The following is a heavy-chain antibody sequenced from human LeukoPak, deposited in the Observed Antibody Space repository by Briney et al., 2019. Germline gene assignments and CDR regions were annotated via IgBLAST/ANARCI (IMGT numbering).Heavy chain of an antibody. V-gene: IGHV3-7*01. J-gene: IGHJ6*02. CDR2: IKQDGSEK. CDR3: AREGGSGSYPQETYYYGMDV. CDR1: GFTFSSYW. Sequence: GGSLRLSCAASGFTFSSYWMSWVRQAPGKGLDWVANIKQDGSEKYYVDSVKGRFTISRDNAKNSLYLQMNSLRAEDTAVYYCAREGGSGSYPQETYYYGMDVWGQGTTVTVSS. D-gene: IGHD3-10*01.